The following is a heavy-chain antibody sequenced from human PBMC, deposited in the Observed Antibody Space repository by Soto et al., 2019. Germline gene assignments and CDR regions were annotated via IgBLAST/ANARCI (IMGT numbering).Heavy chain of an antibody. CDR1: GFTFSNYA. CDR3: ARDTGPNGYNYYYFGMDV. V-gene: IGHV3-30-3*01. CDR2: ISYDGSDK. J-gene: IGHJ6*02. Sequence: QVHLVESGGGVVQPGRSLRLSCAASGFTFSNYAMHWVRQAPGKGLEWVAVISYDGSDKYNANSVKGRFTISRDNSKNTLYLHMNRLRAEDTAVYYCARDTGPNGYNYYYFGMDVWGQGTTVTVSS. D-gene: IGHD5-18*01.